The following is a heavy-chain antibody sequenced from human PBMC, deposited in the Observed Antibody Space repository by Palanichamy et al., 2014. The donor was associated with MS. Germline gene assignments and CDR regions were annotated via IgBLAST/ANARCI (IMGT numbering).Heavy chain of an antibody. CDR3: ARRSDYCSGGSYYRGWFDP. Sequence: QVQLVESGGGVVQPGRSLRLSCAASGFTFSSYAMHWVRQAPGKGLEWVAVISYDGSNKYYADSVKGRFTISRDNSKNTLYLQMNSLRAEDTAVYYCARRSDYCSGGSYYRGWFDPWGQGTLVTVSS. J-gene: IGHJ5*02. D-gene: IGHD2-15*01. CDR2: ISYDGSNK. CDR1: GFTFSSYA. V-gene: IGHV3-30-3*01.